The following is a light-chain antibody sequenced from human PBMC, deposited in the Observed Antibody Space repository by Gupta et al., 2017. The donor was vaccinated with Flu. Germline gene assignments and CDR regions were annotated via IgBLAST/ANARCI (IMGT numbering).Light chain of an antibody. CDR2: SNH. CDR1: SSNIGANT. J-gene: IGLJ3*02. Sequence: VSMSCSGSSSNIGANTVNWDQQFPGTAPRLLIHSNHQRTSGVSDRFSASKSGTSASLAISGLQSEDEADYYCASWDDSLKGWVFGGGTRLTVL. V-gene: IGLV1-44*01. CDR3: ASWDDSLKGWV.